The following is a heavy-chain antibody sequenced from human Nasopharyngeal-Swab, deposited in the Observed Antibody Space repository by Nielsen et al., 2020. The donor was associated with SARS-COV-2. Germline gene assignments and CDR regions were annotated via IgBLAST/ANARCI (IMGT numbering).Heavy chain of an antibody. J-gene: IGHJ4*02. D-gene: IGHD1-26*01. Sequence: VRQAPGKGLEWVAYISSSSSTSYYADSVKGRFTISRDNPKNSLYLQMNSLRDEDTALYYCAGDVAIVGATLENWGQGTLVTVSS. CDR3: AGDVAIVGATLEN. CDR2: ISSSSSTS. V-gene: IGHV3-48*02.